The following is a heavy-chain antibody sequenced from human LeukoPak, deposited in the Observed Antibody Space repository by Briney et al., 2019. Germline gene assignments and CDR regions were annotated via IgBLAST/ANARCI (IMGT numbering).Heavy chain of an antibody. D-gene: IGHD5-12*01. Sequence: GGSLRLSCAASGFTFSSYSMNWVRQAPGKGLEWVSFISSSSRNISYVDSVKGRFTVSRDNAKNSLSLQMNSLRAEDTALYYCAKDRRNSGYDGFDYWGQGTLVTVSS. J-gene: IGHJ4*02. V-gene: IGHV3-48*04. CDR2: ISSSSRNI. CDR3: AKDRRNSGYDGFDY. CDR1: GFTFSSYS.